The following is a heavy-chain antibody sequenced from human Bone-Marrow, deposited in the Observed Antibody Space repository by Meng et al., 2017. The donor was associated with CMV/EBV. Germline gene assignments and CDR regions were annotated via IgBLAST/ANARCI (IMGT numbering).Heavy chain of an antibody. D-gene: IGHD2-2*01. J-gene: IGHJ6*02. CDR1: GGSISGGSISTYS. CDR3: ARYCRSSSCYPYYYYGVDV. CDR2: IYYSGST. Sequence: SETLSLTCTVSGGSISGGSISTYSWTWIRQPPGKGLEWIGYIYYSGSTNYNPSLKSRVTISVDTSKNQFSLKLTSVTAADTAVYYCARYCRSSSCYPYYYYGVDVWGQGTTVTGSS. V-gene: IGHV4-61*01.